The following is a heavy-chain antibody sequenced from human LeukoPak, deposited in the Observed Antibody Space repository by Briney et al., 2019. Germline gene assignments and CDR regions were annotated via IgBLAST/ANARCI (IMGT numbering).Heavy chain of an antibody. J-gene: IGHJ4*02. CDR2: IGGSGGPI. V-gene: IGHV3-48*01. Sequence: GGSLRLSCAASGFTFSSYSMDWVRQAPGMGLEWLSYIGGSGGPILYADSVKGRFTISRDNPKNMLYLQMNSLRTEDTAVYYCAKDNGGGSRNFDYWGQGTLVTVSS. CDR3: AKDNGGGSRNFDY. D-gene: IGHD2-15*01. CDR1: GFTFSSYS.